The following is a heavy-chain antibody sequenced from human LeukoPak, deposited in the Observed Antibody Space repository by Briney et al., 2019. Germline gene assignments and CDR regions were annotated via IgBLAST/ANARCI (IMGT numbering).Heavy chain of an antibody. CDR2: IRSKANSYAT. V-gene: IGHV3-73*01. Sequence: PGGTLRLSCAVSGFTASGSAMDWVRQDSGEGVEWVGRIRSKANSYATAYAASVKGRFTISRDDSKNTAYLQMNSLKTEDTAVYYCTSPLAKVTTRRNTDYWGQGTLVTVSS. D-gene: IGHD4-11*01. CDR3: TSPLAKVTTRRNTDY. J-gene: IGHJ4*02. CDR1: GFTASGSA.